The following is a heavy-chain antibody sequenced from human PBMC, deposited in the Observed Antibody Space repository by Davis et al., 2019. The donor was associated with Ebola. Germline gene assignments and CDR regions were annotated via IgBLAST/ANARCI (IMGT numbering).Heavy chain of an antibody. CDR1: GFTFSSYA. CDR2: ISYDGSNK. CDR3: AKDRYDFWSGLRWFDP. J-gene: IGHJ5*02. D-gene: IGHD3-3*01. V-gene: IGHV3-30-3*01. Sequence: GESLKISCAASGFTFSSYAMHWVRQAPGKGLEWVAVISYDGSNKYYADSVKGRFTISRDNSKNTLYLQMNSLRAEDTALYYCAKDRYDFWSGLRWFDPWGQGTLVTVSS.